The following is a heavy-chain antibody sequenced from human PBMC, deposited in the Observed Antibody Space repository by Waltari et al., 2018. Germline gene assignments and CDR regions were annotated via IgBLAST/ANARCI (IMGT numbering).Heavy chain of an antibody. CDR1: GFVFHNYG. D-gene: IGHD2-2*01. Sequence: EVQLLESGGGLVPPGGSVRLSCAAAGFVFHNYGMGWVRQGPGKGVEWVVSLGGNGGVRDYADSVKGRFTISRENSESTLSLQMDNLRGEDTAIYYCAKVLRAFSSSPFHFYFDSWGQGTLVAVSS. CDR3: AKVLRAFSSSPFHFYFDS. V-gene: IGHV3-23*01. CDR2: LGGNGGVR. J-gene: IGHJ4*02.